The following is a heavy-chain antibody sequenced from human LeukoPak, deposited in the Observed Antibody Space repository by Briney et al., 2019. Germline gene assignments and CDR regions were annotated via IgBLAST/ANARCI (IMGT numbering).Heavy chain of an antibody. Sequence: GGSLRLSCAASGFTFSSYEMNWVRQAPGKGLEWVSYISNSGSPIYYADSVKGRFTISRDNAKNSLYLQMNSLRAEDTAVYYCTVPQSGGNWFDPWGPGTQVTVSS. CDR2: ISNSGSPI. J-gene: IGHJ5*02. D-gene: IGHD3-16*01. CDR3: TVPQSGGNWFDP. V-gene: IGHV3-48*03. CDR1: GFTFSSYE.